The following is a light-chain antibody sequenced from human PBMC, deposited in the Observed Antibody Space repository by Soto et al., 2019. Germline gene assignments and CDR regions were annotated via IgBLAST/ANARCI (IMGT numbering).Light chain of an antibody. CDR3: AAWDDSLNGVV. J-gene: IGLJ2*01. Sequence: QSVLTQPPSASGTPGQRVTISCSGSTSNIGSNTVNWYQQLPGTAPKLLIYSIHQRPSGVSDRFSGSKSGTSASLAISGLQSLDEADYYCAAWDDSLNGVVFGGGTKLTVL. V-gene: IGLV1-44*01. CDR1: TSNIGSNT. CDR2: SIH.